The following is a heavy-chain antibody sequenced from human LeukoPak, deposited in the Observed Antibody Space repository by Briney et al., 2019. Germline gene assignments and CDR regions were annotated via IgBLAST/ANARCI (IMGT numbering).Heavy chain of an antibody. V-gene: IGHV4-38-2*02. J-gene: IGHJ4*02. D-gene: IGHD1-14*01. Sequence: SETLPLTCNVLGFSISSDYYWGWIRQPPGEGLEWTATIYHDGSTYYNPSLKGRVIISLDTSKNQFSLTLTYVTAADTAVYYCARLGVIGRTFDYWGQGTLVTVSS. CDR3: ARLGVIGRTFDY. CDR1: GFSISSDYY. CDR2: IYHDGST.